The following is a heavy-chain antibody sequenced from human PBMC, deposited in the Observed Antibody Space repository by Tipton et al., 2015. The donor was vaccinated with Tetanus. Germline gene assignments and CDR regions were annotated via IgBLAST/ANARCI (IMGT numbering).Heavy chain of an antibody. Sequence: GPLRLSCAASGFTFTNAWMSWVRQAPGEGLEWVANIKPDGSEESYVGSVRGRFTVSRNRAKNSVFLQMDSLRVEDTAVYYCARVDYLYNGAVYWGQGTLVTVSS. CDR3: ARVDYLYNGAVY. CDR1: GFTFTNAW. J-gene: IGHJ4*02. D-gene: IGHD5-24*01. V-gene: IGHV3-7*01. CDR2: IKPDGSEE.